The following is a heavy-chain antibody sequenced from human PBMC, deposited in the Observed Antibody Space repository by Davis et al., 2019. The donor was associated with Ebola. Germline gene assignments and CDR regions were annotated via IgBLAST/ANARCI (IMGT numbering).Heavy chain of an antibody. Sequence: GESLKISCAASGFTFSSYAMHWVRQAPGKGLEWVAVISYDGSNKYYADSVKGRFTISRDNSKNTLYLQMNSLKTEDTAVYYCTTATTRRDDYWGQGTLVTVSS. CDR3: TTATTRRDDY. CDR1: GFTFSSYA. D-gene: IGHD4-17*01. V-gene: IGHV3-30-3*01. CDR2: ISYDGSNK. J-gene: IGHJ4*02.